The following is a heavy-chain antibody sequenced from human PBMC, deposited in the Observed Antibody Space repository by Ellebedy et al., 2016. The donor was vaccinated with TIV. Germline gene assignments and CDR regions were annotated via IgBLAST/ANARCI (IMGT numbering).Heavy chain of an antibody. CDR2: LNRDPGYI. V-gene: IGHV3-21*01. Sequence: GESLKISXAASGFTFSTYVMNWVRQAPGKGLEWVSYLNRDPGYIMYAESAKGRFTISRDNAKNSLYLQMNSLRAEDTAVYYCTRDGNRGFDMDVWGQGTMVTVSS. D-gene: IGHD2/OR15-2a*01. CDR1: GFTFSTYV. CDR3: TRDGNRGFDMDV. J-gene: IGHJ6*02.